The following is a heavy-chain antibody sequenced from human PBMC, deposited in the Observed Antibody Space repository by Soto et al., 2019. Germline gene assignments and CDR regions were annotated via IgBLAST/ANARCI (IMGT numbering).Heavy chain of an antibody. D-gene: IGHD5-18*01. Sequence: QVQLQESGPGLVKPSQTLSLTCSVSGGSINSGGHYWSWIRQHPGKGLEWIGHIYKTGSTDFNPSLKDRLTISIDTSKNQFSLSLRSVTDPDTAVYYCARDRIQFSVDVWGQGTTVTVSS. V-gene: IGHV4-31*03. CDR2: IYKTGST. J-gene: IGHJ6*02. CDR1: GGSINSGGHY. CDR3: ARDRIQFSVDV.